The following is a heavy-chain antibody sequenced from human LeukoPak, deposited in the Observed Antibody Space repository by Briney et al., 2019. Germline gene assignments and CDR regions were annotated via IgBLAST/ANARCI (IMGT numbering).Heavy chain of an antibody. V-gene: IGHV3-33*08. CDR3: ARDKGAVADHPFS. CDR2: IWYDGSNK. CDR1: GFTFSSYA. Sequence: PGRSLRLSCAASGFTFSSYAMHWVRQAPGKGLEWVAVIWYDGSNKYYADSVKGRFTISRDNSKNTLYLQMNSLRAEDTAVYYCARDKGAVADHPFSWGQGTLVTVSS. J-gene: IGHJ5*02. D-gene: IGHD6-19*01.